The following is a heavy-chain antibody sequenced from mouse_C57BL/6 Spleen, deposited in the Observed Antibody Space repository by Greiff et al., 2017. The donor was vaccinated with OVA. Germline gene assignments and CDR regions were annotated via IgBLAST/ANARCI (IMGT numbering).Heavy chain of an antibody. CDR3: TNSPITTVVANAMDY. CDR1: GFNIKDDY. CDR2: IDPENGDT. J-gene: IGHJ4*01. D-gene: IGHD1-1*01. V-gene: IGHV14-4*01. Sequence: VQLQQSGAELVRPGASVKLSCTASGFNIKDDYMHWVKQRPEQGLEWIGWIDPENGDTEYASKFQGKATITADTSSNTAYLQLSSLTSEDTSFYYCTNSPITTVVANAMDYWGQGTSVTVSS.